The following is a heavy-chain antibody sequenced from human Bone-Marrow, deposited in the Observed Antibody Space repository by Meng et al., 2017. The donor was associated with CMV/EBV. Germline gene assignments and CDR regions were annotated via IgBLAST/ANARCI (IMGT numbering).Heavy chain of an antibody. CDR2: IGGRGDMT. CDR3: ARGVDDFWSGGDAFDI. Sequence: GESLKISCAASGFIFTNYAMSWVRQAPGKRPEWVSGIGGRGDMTYYADSVKGRFTISRDISKNTLYLQMNSLRAEDTAVYYCARGVDDFWSGGDAFDIWGQGTMVTVSS. CDR1: GFIFTNYA. D-gene: IGHD3-3*01. V-gene: IGHV3-23*01. J-gene: IGHJ3*02.